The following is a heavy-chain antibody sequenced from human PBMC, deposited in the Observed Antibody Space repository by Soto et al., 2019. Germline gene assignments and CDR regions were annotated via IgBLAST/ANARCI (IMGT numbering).Heavy chain of an antibody. Sequence: SETLSLTCTVSGGSISSYYWSWIRQPPGKGLEWIGYIYYSGSTNYNPSLKSRVTISVDTSKNQFSLKLSSVTAADTAVYYCARHEGYSYGLIDYWGQGTLVTVSS. D-gene: IGHD5-18*01. J-gene: IGHJ4*02. CDR3: ARHEGYSYGLIDY. CDR1: GGSISSYY. V-gene: IGHV4-59*08. CDR2: IYYSGST.